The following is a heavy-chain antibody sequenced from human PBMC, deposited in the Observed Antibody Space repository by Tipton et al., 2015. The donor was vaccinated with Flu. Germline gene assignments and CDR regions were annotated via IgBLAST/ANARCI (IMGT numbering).Heavy chain of an antibody. J-gene: IGHJ4*02. CDR3: ARAVGSSAPFDD. D-gene: IGHD4-23*01. Sequence: QLVQSGAEVKRPGSSVKLSCKASGGPFATHAFGWVRQAPGQGLEWMGGIIPTLRKINYAQKFQGKVTITADESTVTAYMELSSLKYEDPAVYYCARAVGSSAPFDDWGQGTLITVST. V-gene: IGHV1-69*01. CDR1: GGPFATHA. CDR2: IIPTLRKI.